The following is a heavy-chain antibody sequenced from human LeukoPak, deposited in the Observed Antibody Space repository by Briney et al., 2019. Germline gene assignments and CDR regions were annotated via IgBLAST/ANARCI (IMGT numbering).Heavy chain of an antibody. CDR1: GYTFTSYD. CDR3: ARILRFFRTLDV. CDR2: MNPNSGNT. Sequence: ASVKVSCKASGYTFTSYDINWVLQATGQGLEWMGWMNPNSGNTGYAQKFQGRVTMTRNTSISTAYMELSSLRSEDTAVYYCARILRFFRTLDVWGKGTTVTVSS. V-gene: IGHV1-8*01. D-gene: IGHD3-3*01. J-gene: IGHJ6*04.